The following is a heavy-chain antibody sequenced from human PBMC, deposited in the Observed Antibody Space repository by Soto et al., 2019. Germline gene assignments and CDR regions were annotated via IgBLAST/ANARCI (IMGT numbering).Heavy chain of an antibody. Sequence: QVQLVESGGGVVQPGRSLRLSCAASGFTFSSYAMHWVRQAPGKGLEWVAVISYDGSNKYYADSVKGRFTISRDNSKNTLYLQMNSLRAEDTAVYYCARSSYYDILTGYYIGSGGVGGDLDYWGQGTLVTVSS. V-gene: IGHV3-30-3*01. CDR1: GFTFSSYA. CDR2: ISYDGSNK. J-gene: IGHJ4*02. D-gene: IGHD3-9*01. CDR3: ARSSYYDILTGYYIGSGGVGGDLDY.